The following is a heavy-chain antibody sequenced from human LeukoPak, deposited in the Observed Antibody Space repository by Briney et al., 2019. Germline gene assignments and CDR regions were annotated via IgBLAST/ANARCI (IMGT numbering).Heavy chain of an antibody. CDR2: VSHRGST. Sequence: GTLRLSCAASGFTFSSYGMSWVRQAPGKGLEWVGSVSHRGSTYYNPSLRSRVTISVDRSKQKFSLRLTSVTAADTAVYFCARGAEYYAIWRGYAAYSDYWGQGISVTVSS. CDR3: ARGAEYYAIWRGYAAYSDY. D-gene: IGHD3-3*01. V-gene: IGHV4-38-2*01. J-gene: IGHJ4*02. CDR1: GFTFSSYG.